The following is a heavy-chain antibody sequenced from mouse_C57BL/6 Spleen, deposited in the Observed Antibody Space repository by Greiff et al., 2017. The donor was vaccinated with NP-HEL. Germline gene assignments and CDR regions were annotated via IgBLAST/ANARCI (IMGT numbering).Heavy chain of an antibody. CDR2: IDPETGGT. J-gene: IGHJ1*03. Sequence: VQLQQSGAELVRPGASVTLSCKASGYTFTDYEMHWVKQTPVHGLEWIGAIDPETGGTAYNQKFQGKAILTADKSSSTAYMELRSLTSDDSAVYYCTRKLITTVVATPCWYFDVWGTGTTVTVSS. D-gene: IGHD1-1*01. CDR3: TRKLITTVVATPCWYFDV. V-gene: IGHV1-15*01. CDR1: GYTFTDYE.